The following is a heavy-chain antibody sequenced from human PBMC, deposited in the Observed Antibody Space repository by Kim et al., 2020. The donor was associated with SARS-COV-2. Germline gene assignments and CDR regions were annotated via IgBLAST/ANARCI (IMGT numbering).Heavy chain of an antibody. CDR1: GGSISSSSYY. CDR2: IYYSGST. V-gene: IGHV4-39*01. D-gene: IGHD3-10*01. J-gene: IGHJ5*02. CDR3: ARHPRLGSGSYPAFFDP. Sequence: SETLSLTCTVSGGSISSSSYYWGWIRQPPGKGLEWIGSIYYSGSTYYNPSLKSRVTISVDTSKNQFSLKLSSVTAADTAVYYCARHPRLGSGSYPAFFDPWGQGTLVTVSS.